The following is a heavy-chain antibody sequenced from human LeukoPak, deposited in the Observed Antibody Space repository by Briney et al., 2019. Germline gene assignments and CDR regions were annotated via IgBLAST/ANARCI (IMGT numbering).Heavy chain of an antibody. Sequence: SVKVSCKASGGTFSSYAISWVRQAPGQGLEWMGRIIPILGIANYAQKFLGRVTITADKSTSTAYMELSSLRSEDTAVYYCATYYYDSSGYPLGMPYWGQGTLVTVSS. CDR3: ATYYYDSSGYPLGMPY. J-gene: IGHJ4*02. CDR2: IIPILGIA. V-gene: IGHV1-69*04. D-gene: IGHD3-22*01. CDR1: GGTFSSYA.